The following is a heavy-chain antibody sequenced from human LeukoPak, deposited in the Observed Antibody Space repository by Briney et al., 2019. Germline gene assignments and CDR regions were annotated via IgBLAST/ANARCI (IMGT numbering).Heavy chain of an antibody. J-gene: IGHJ4*02. V-gene: IGHV3-23*01. Sequence: GGSLRLSCAASGFTFSSYAMSWVRQAPGKGLEWVSAISGSGGSTYYADSVKGRFTISRDNSKNTLYLQMNSLRAEDMAVYYCAKVVRGVIGFDYWGQGTLVTVSS. CDR1: GFTFSSYA. D-gene: IGHD3-10*01. CDR3: AKVVRGVIGFDY. CDR2: ISGSGGST.